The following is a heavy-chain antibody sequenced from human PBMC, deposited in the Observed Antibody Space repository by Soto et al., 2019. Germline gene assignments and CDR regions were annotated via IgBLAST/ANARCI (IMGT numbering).Heavy chain of an antibody. V-gene: IGHV3-23*01. J-gene: IGHJ4*02. CDR1: GFTFSIYA. CDR3: AKDPVGASFNFDH. CDR2: ISGSVGST. D-gene: IGHD1-26*01. Sequence: VQLLESGGGLVQPGGSLRLSCAASGFTFSIYAMSWVRQAPGKGLEWVSTISGSVGSTYYADSVKGRFTISRDNSKNTLYLHMNILRAEDTSVYYCAKDPVGASFNFDHWGQGTLVTVSS.